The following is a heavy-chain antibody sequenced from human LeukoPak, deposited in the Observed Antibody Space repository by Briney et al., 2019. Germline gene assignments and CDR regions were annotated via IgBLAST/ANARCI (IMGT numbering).Heavy chain of an antibody. Sequence: PSETLSLTCTVSGGSFSSSSYYWGWIRQPPGKGLEWIGSIYYSGSTYYNPSLKSRVTISVDTSKNQFSLKLSSVTAADTAVYFCARHNCDSSGFLKYWGQGTLVTVSS. D-gene: IGHD3-22*01. CDR1: GGSFSSSSYY. J-gene: IGHJ4*02. V-gene: IGHV4-39*01. CDR3: ARHNCDSSGFLKY. CDR2: IYYSGST.